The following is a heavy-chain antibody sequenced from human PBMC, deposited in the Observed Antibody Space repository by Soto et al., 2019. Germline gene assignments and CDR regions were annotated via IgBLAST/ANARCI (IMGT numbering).Heavy chain of an antibody. CDR3: PRDGRYDQLLVTDAFDL. Sequence: EVQLVESGGGLVKPGGSLRLSCAASGFTFSSYSMNWVRQAPGKGLEWVSSISSSSSYIYYADSVKGRFTISRDNAKNSLCLQMNSLRAEDTAVYYCPRDGRYDQLLVTDAFDLWGQGTMVTVSS. CDR1: GFTFSSYS. D-gene: IGHD2-2*01. V-gene: IGHV3-21*01. J-gene: IGHJ3*01. CDR2: ISSSSSYI.